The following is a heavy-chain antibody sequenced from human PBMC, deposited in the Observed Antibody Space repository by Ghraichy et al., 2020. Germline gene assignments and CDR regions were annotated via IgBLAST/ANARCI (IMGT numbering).Heavy chain of an antibody. CDR2: ISSSGSTI. D-gene: IGHD6-6*01. CDR3: ARPRDIAARPPRSFDY. V-gene: IGHV3-48*03. J-gene: IGHJ4*02. Sequence: GESLNISCAASGFTFSSYEMSWVRQAPGKGLEWVSYISSSGSTIYYADSVKGRLTISRDNARNSLYLQMNSLRPEDTAVYYCARPRDIAARPPRSFDYWGQGTLVTVSS. CDR1: GFTFSSYE.